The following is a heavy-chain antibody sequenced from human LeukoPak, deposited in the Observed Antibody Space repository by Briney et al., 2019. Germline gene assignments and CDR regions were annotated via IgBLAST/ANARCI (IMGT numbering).Heavy chain of an antibody. V-gene: IGHV1-46*01. CDR2: INPSGGST. D-gene: IGHD6-13*01. J-gene: IGHJ3*02. Sequence: ASVKVSCKASGYTFTSYYMHWVRQAPGQGLEWMGIINPSGGSTSYAQKFQGRVTMTRDTSTSTVYMELSSLRSEDTAVYYCARHGYTSSCHLCDAFDIWGQGTMVTVSS. CDR1: GYTFTSYY. CDR3: ARHGYTSSCHLCDAFDI.